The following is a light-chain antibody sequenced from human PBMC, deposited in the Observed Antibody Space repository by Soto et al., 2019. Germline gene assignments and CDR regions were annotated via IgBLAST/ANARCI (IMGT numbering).Light chain of an antibody. CDR3: RQRSNWPPLT. CDR1: QSVGND. Sequence: EIVLTQSPDTLSLSRGERATLSCRASQSVGNDLAWYQQKPGQAPRLLIYDASSRATGIPARFSGSGSGTDFALTISSLEPEDFAVYYCRQRSNWPPLTFGGGTKVEIK. V-gene: IGKV3-11*01. J-gene: IGKJ4*01. CDR2: DAS.